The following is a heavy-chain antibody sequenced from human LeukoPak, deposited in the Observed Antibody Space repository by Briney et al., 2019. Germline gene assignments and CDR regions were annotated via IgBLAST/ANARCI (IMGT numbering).Heavy chain of an antibody. CDR1: EFTFTSYA. D-gene: IGHD4/OR15-4a*01. J-gene: IGHJ3*02. CDR2: ISSSGGTA. CDR3: AYLGARAFDI. V-gene: IGHV3-23*01. Sequence: GGSLRLSCAASEFTFTSYAMSWVRQAPGKGLAWVSGISSSGGTAYYADSVKGRFTISRDNAKNSLYLQMNSLRAEDTAVYYCAYLGARAFDIWGQGTLVTVSS.